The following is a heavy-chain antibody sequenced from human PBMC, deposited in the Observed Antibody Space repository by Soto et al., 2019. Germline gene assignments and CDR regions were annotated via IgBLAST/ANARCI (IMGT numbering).Heavy chain of an antibody. D-gene: IGHD5-18*01. Sequence: QVQLVESGGGVVQPGRSLRLSCAASGFTFSSYGMHWVRQAPGKGLEWVAVIWYDGSNKYYADSVKGRFTISRDNSKNTLYLQMNSLRAEDTAVYYCARGGVDTAMAFDYWGQGTLVTVSS. J-gene: IGHJ4*02. V-gene: IGHV3-33*01. CDR2: IWYDGSNK. CDR3: ARGGVDTAMAFDY. CDR1: GFTFSSYG.